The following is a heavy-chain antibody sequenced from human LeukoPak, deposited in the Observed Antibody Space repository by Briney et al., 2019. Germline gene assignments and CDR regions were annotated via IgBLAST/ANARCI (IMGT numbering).Heavy chain of an antibody. CDR2: INPSGGST. Sequence: ASVKVSCKASGYTFTSYYMHWVRQAPGQGLEWMGIINPSGGSTSCAQKFQGRVTMTRDTSTSTVYMELSSLRSEDTAVYYCARDFEVGATMGPGDNWFDPWGQGTLVTVSS. D-gene: IGHD1-26*01. CDR3: ARDFEVGATMGPGDNWFDP. V-gene: IGHV1-46*01. J-gene: IGHJ5*02. CDR1: GYTFTSYY.